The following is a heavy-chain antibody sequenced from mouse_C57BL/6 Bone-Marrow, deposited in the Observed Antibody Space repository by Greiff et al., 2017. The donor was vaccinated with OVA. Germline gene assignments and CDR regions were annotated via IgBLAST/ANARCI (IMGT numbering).Heavy chain of an antibody. CDR3: TKGYYFDN. J-gene: IGHJ2*01. CDR2: IDPTNDYT. V-gene: IGHV1-4*01. Sequence: QVQLQQSGAELARPGASVKMSCKASGYTFTSYTIHWVKQRPGQGLEWIGYIDPTNDYTNYHQKLKGKATLTSDKSSSTAYMQLSSLTSEDSAVYYCTKGYYFDNWGQGTTLTVSS. CDR1: GYTFTSYT.